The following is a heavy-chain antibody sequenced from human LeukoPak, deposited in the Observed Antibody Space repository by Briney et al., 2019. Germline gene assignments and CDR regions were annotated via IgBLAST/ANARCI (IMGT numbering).Heavy chain of an antibody. D-gene: IGHD3-22*01. CDR3: ARGTEYYYDSSGYSDY. CDR2: INHSGST. V-gene: IGHV4-34*01. J-gene: IGHJ4*02. CDR1: GGSFSGYY. Sequence: SETLSLTFAVYGGSFSGYYWSWIRQPPGKGLEWIGEINHSGSTNYNPSLKSRVTISVDTSKNQFSLKLSSVTAADTAVYYCARGTEYYYDSSGYSDYWGQGTLVTVSS.